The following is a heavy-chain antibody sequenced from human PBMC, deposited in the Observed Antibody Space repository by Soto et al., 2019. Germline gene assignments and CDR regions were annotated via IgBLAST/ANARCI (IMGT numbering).Heavy chain of an antibody. Sequence: ASVKVSCKACGYTFTGYYMHWVRQAPGQGLEWMGWINPNSGGTNYAQKFQGRVTITADESTSTAYMELSSLRSEDTAVYYCASSRYCISTSFLPSSFGYYYYRMDVCAQGTTVTVSS. D-gene: IGHD2-2*01. CDR3: ASSRYCISTSFLPSSFGYYYYRMDV. V-gene: IGHV1-2*02. CDR2: INPNSGGT. CDR1: GYTFTGYY. J-gene: IGHJ6*02.